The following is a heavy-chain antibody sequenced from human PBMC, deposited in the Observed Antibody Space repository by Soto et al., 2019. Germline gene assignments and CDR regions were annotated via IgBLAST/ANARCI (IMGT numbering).Heavy chain of an antibody. CDR1: GYTFTSYG. CDR3: AREGYCSSTSCYEYYYYGMDV. V-gene: IGHV1-18*04. Sequence: QVQLVQSGAEVKKPGASVKVSCKASGYTFTSYGISWVRQAPGQGLEWMGWISAYNGNTNYAQKLQGRVTMTTDTSTSTAYMELRSLRSDDTAVYYCAREGYCSSTSCYEYYYYGMDVWGQGTTVTVSS. CDR2: ISAYNGNT. D-gene: IGHD2-2*01. J-gene: IGHJ6*02.